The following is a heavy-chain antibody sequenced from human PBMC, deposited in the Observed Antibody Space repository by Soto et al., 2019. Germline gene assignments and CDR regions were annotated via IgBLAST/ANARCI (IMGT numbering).Heavy chain of an antibody. CDR2: ISGSGGST. CDR1: GFTFSSYA. CDR3: SKTPWARGVVVISYFDY. D-gene: IGHD3-22*01. J-gene: IGHJ4*02. V-gene: IGHV3-23*01. Sequence: EVQLLESGGGLVQPGGSLRLSCAASGFTFSSYAMSWVRQAPGKGLEWVSAISGSGGSTYYADSVKGRFTISRDNSKNPLDLPINSLGAEDTAVYYFSKTPWARGVVVISYFDYWGQGTLVTVSS.